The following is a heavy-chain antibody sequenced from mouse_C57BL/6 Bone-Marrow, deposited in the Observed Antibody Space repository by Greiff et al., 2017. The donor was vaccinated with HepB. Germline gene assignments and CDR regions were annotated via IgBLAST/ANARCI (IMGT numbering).Heavy chain of an antibody. CDR2: IDPSDSYT. CDR1: GYTFTSYW. V-gene: IGHV1-59*01. Sequence: QVQLQQPGAELVRPGTSVKLSCKASGYTFTSYWMHWVKQRPGQGLEWIGVIDPSDSYTNYNQKFKGKATLTVDTSSSTAYMQLSSLTSEDSAVYYCASPYYGSSSFAYWGQGTLVTVSA. J-gene: IGHJ3*01. CDR3: ASPYYGSSSFAY. D-gene: IGHD1-1*01.